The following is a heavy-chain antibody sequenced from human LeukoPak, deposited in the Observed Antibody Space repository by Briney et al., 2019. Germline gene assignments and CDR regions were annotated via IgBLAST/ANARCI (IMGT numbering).Heavy chain of an antibody. CDR1: GGSFSGYY. V-gene: IGHV4-34*01. CDR2: INHSGST. D-gene: IGHD3-9*01. J-gene: IGHJ3*02. CDR3: ARGPYLTGYSLGAFDI. Sequence: SETLSLTCAVYGGSFSGYYWSWIRQPPGKGLEWIGEINHSGSTNYNPSLKSRVTISVDTSKTQFSLKLSSVTAADTAVYYCARGPYLTGYSLGAFDIWGQGTMVTVSS.